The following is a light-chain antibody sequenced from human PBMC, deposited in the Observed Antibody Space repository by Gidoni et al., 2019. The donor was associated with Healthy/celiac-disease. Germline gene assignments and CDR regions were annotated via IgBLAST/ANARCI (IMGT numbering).Light chain of an antibody. V-gene: IGLV2-14*03. J-gene: IGLJ1*01. CDR1: GGGYNY. CDR2: DVS. Sequence: GGGYNYVSWYQQHPGKAPKLMIYDVSNRPSGVSNRFSGSKSGNTASLTISGLQAEDEADYYCSSYTSSSTPYVFGTGTKVTVL. CDR3: SSYTSSSTPYV.